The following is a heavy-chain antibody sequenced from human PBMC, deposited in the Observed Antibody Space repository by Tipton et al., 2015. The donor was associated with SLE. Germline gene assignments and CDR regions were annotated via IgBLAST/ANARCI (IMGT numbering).Heavy chain of an antibody. CDR2: INHSGST. D-gene: IGHD2-2*01. V-gene: IGHV4-34*01. CDR1: GGSFSGYY. CDR3: ARGDYQVPGAMRAFDI. J-gene: IGHJ3*02. Sequence: TLSLTCAVYGGSFSGYYWSWIRQPPGKGLEWIGEINHSGSTNYNPSLKSRVTISVDTSKNQFSLKLSSVTAADTAVYYCARGDYQVPGAMRAFDIWGQGTMVTVSS.